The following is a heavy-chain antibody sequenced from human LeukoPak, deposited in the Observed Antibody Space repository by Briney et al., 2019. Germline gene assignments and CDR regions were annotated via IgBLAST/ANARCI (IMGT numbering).Heavy chain of an antibody. CDR2: MYHTGTT. J-gene: IGHJ4*02. CDR3: ARRYCSGGTCYPFDY. V-gene: IGHV4-4*02. Sequence: TSGTLSLTCAVSGASISSNNWWNWVRQSPGKGLGWIGEMYHTGTTNYNASLRSRVTVSVDKSKNQFSLKLTSVTAADTAVYYCARRYCSGGTCYPFDYWGQGTQVTVSS. CDR1: GASISSNNW. D-gene: IGHD2-15*01.